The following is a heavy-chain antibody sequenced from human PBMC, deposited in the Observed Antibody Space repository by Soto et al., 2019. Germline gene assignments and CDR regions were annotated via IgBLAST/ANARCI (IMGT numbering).Heavy chain of an antibody. D-gene: IGHD2-2*01. CDR2: INPNSGGT. Sequence: ASVKVSCKASGYTFTGYYMHWVRQAPGQGLEWMGWINPNSGGTNYAQKFQGRVTMTRDTSISTAYMELSRLRSDDTAVYYCARDFSIVVVPAAYNWFDPWGQGTLVTVS. V-gene: IGHV1-2*02. CDR3: ARDFSIVVVPAAYNWFDP. CDR1: GYTFTGYY. J-gene: IGHJ5*02.